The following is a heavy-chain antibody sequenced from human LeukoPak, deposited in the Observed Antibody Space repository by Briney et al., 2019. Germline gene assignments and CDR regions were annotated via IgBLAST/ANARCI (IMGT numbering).Heavy chain of an antibody. Sequence: GGSLRLSCAASGFTFSSYAMSWVRQAPGKGLEWVSAISGSGGSTYYADSVKGRFTVPRDNSKNTLYLQMNSLRAEDTAVYYCAKYGITAMIYFDYWGQGTLVTVSS. J-gene: IGHJ4*02. CDR3: AKYGITAMIYFDY. CDR2: ISGSGGST. CDR1: GFTFSSYA. D-gene: IGHD5-18*01. V-gene: IGHV3-23*01.